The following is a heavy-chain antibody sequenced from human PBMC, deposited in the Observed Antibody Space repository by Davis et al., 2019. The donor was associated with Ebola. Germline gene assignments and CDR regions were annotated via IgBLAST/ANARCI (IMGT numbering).Heavy chain of an antibody. CDR1: GYSFSNFW. CDR3: ARGLTTVIAPPEY. CDR2: IYPDDSDV. Sequence: GESLKISCKASGYSFSNFWIGWVRQMPGKGLEWMGIIYPDDSDVRYSPSFQGQVTISADKSINTAYLQWSSLKASDTAMYYCARGLTTVIAPPEYWGQGTLVTVSS. J-gene: IGHJ4*02. D-gene: IGHD4-23*01. V-gene: IGHV5-51*01.